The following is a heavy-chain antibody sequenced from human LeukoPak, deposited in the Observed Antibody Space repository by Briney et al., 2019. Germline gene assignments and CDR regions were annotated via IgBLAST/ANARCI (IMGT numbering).Heavy chain of an antibody. CDR1: GFTFDDYA. V-gene: IGHV3-9*01. Sequence: GGSVRLSCAASGFTFDDYAMQWVRQAPGKGREWVSGISWNRGSIGYADSVKGRFTISRDNAKNSLYLQMNRLRAEDTDLYYRAKQMAGSPSSGMDVWGQGTTVTVSS. CDR3: AKQMAGSPSSGMDV. CDR2: ISWNRGSI. D-gene: IGHD6-19*01. J-gene: IGHJ6*02.